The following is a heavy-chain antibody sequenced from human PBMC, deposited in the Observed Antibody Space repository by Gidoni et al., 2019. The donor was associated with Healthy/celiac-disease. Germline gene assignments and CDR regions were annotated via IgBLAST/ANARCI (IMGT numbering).Heavy chain of an antibody. CDR1: GGTFSSYA. V-gene: IGHV1-69*01. CDR2: IIPIFGTA. CDR3: ASFKNVAENYYYYYMDV. D-gene: IGHD6-19*01. J-gene: IGHJ6*03. Sequence: QVQLVQSGAEVKKPGSSVKVSCKAYGGTFSSYAISWVRQAPGQGLAWMGGIIPIFGTANYAQKFQGRVTITADESTSTAYMELSSLRSEDTAVYYCASFKNVAENYYYYYMDVWGKGTTVTVSS.